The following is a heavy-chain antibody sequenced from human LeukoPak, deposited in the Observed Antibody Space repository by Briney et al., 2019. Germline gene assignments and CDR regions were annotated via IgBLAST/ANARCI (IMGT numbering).Heavy chain of an antibody. CDR3: ASGVVPAAMGYWYFDL. D-gene: IGHD2-2*01. V-gene: IGHV3-23*01. CDR1: GFTFSSYA. Sequence: GGSLRLSCAASGFTFSSYAMSWVRQAPGKGLEWVSAISGSGGSTYYADSVKGRFTISRDNAKNTLYLQMNSLRAEDTAVYYCASGVVPAAMGYWYFDLWGRGTVVTVSS. CDR2: ISGSGGST. J-gene: IGHJ2*01.